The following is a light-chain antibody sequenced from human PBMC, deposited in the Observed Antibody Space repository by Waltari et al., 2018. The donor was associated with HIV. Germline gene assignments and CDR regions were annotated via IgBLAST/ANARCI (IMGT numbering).Light chain of an antibody. CDR3: CSYAGSNTYL. Sequence: QSALSPPASVSGFPGQSITISCTGRSIDVGSYNYVSWYQQHPGKAPKLLIYDVSKRPSGVSNRFSGSKSGNTASLTISGLQAEDEADYYCCSYAGSNTYLFGTGTEVTVL. V-gene: IGLV2-23*02. CDR1: SIDVGSYNY. CDR2: DVS. J-gene: IGLJ1*01.